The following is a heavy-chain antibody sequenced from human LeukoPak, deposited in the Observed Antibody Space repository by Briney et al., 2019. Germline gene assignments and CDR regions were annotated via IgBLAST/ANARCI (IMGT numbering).Heavy chain of an antibody. Sequence: SETLSLTCAVYGGSFSGYYWSWIRQPPGKGLEWIGEINHSGSTNYNPSLKSRVTISVDTSKNQFSLKLSSVTAADTAVYYCARGRTGSYYDFWSGYSPAYYYYGMDVWGQGTTVTVSS. CDR3: ARGRTGSYYDFWSGYSPAYYYYGMDV. CDR2: INHSGST. V-gene: IGHV4-34*01. D-gene: IGHD3-3*01. J-gene: IGHJ6*02. CDR1: GGSFSGYY.